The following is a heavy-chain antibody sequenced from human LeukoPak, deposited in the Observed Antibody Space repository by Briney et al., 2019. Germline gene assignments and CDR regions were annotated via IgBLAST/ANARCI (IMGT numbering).Heavy chain of an antibody. CDR1: GGTFSSYA. Sequence: SVKVSCKASGGTFSSYAISWVRQAPGQGLEWMGRIIPILGIANYAQKFQGRVTITADKSTSTAYMELSSLRSEDTAVYYCARSSMTTVTIDYWGQGTLVTVSS. CDR3: ARSSMTTVTIDY. V-gene: IGHV1-69*04. D-gene: IGHD4-17*01. J-gene: IGHJ4*02. CDR2: IIPILGIA.